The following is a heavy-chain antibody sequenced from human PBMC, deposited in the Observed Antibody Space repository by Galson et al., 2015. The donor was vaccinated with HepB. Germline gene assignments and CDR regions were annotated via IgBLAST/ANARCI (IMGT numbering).Heavy chain of an antibody. Sequence: SLRLSCAASGFTFSSYGMHWVRQAPGKGLEWVAVISYDGSNKYYADSVKGRFTISRDNSKNTLYLQMNSLRAEDTAVYYCAKAPSQDGGDYWGQVTLVTVSS. CDR1: GFTFSSYG. CDR3: AKAPSQDGGDY. V-gene: IGHV3-30*18. D-gene: IGHD5-24*01. J-gene: IGHJ4*02. CDR2: ISYDGSNK.